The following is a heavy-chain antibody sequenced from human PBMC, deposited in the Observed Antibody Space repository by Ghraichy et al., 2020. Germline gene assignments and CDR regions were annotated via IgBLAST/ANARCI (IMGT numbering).Heavy chain of an antibody. CDR2: ISYDGNNK. CDR1: GFTFSNYG. V-gene: IGHV3-30*18. Sequence: GGSLRLSCAASGFTFSNYGMHWVRQAPGKGLEWVAVISYDGNNKYYTDSVKGRFTISRDNSKNTLYLQMNSLRAEDTAMYYCANSRDSSGWYYFDYWGQGTLVTVSS. J-gene: IGHJ4*02. D-gene: IGHD6-19*01. CDR3: ANSRDSSGWYYFDY.